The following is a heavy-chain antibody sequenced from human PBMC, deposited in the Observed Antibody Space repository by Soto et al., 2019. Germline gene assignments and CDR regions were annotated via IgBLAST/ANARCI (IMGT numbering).Heavy chain of an antibody. Sequence: QVQLVESGGGVVQPGRSLRLSCAASGFTFSSYGMHWVRQAPGRGLEWVAVIWYDGSNKYYADSVKGRFTISRDNSKNTLYLQMNLLRAEDTAVYYCARSGWASVAGTPGAFDIWGQRTHVTVSS. CDR1: GFTFSSYG. D-gene: IGHD6-19*01. CDR3: ARSGWASVAGTPGAFDI. J-gene: IGHJ3*02. V-gene: IGHV3-33*01. CDR2: IWYDGSNK.